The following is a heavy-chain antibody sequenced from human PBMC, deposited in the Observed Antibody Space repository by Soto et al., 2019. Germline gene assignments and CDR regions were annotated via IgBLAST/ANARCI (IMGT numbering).Heavy chain of an antibody. CDR3: AKSGPTNYFDS. CDR2: ISGGGRFT. V-gene: IGHV3-23*01. CDR1: GFTFGSSA. J-gene: IGHJ4*02. Sequence: PGGSLRLSCAASGFTFGSSAMSWVRQAPGKGLGWVSGISGGGRFTYYADSVKGRFTISRDDSKNTLFLQVSSLSAEDAAVYYCAKSGPTNYFDSWGPGTLVTVSS. D-gene: IGHD1-26*01.